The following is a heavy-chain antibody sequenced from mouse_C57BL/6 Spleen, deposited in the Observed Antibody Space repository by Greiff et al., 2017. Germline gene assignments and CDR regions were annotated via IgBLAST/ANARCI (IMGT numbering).Heavy chain of an antibody. CDR3: VREGGYDDYYAMDY. D-gene: IGHD2-2*01. CDR1: GFTFNTYA. CDR2: IRSKSSNYAT. J-gene: IGHJ4*01. V-gene: IGHV10-3*01. Sequence: EVQLVESGGGLVQPKGSLKLSCAASGFTFNTYAMHWVRQAPGKGLEWVARIRSKSSNYATYYADSVKDRFTISRDDSQSMLYLQMNNLKTEDTAMYYCVREGGYDDYYAMDYWGQGTSVTVSS.